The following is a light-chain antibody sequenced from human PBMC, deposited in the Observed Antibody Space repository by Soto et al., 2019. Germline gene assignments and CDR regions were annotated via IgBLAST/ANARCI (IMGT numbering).Light chain of an antibody. CDR1: SGSIATNY. CDR2: DDD. J-gene: IGLJ2*01. CDR3: SSYAGSSTLHVL. Sequence: NFMLTQPHSVSESLGKTVIISCTRNSGSIATNYVQWYQLRPGSAPTTVIYDDDDRPSGVPDRFSGSIDTSSNSASLTISGLQTEDESDYYCSSYAGSSTLHVLFGGGTKLTVL. V-gene: IGLV6-57*04.